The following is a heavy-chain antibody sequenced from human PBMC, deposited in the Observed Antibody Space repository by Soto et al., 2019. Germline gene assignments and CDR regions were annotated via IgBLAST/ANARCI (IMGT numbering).Heavy chain of an antibody. Sequence: HPGGSRRRSWAASGFTFSTYAMSWVRQAPGKGLEWVSAISNSGGTIYYADSVQGRFTISRDNSLNTLFLQMHSLRIEDTAVYYCAHPRGFGVFDAYDIWGQGTMVTVSS. CDR1: GFTFSTYA. V-gene: IGHV3-23*01. D-gene: IGHD2-15*01. CDR2: ISNSGGTI. CDR3: AHPRGFGVFDAYDI. J-gene: IGHJ3*02.